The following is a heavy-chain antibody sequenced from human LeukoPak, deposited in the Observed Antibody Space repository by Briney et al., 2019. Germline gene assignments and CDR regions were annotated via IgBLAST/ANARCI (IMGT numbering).Heavy chain of an antibody. CDR2: IYTSGST. J-gene: IGHJ3*02. D-gene: IGHD2-15*01. CDR3: ARTGSGGAFDS. Sequence: SGTLSLTCTVSGGSISSYYWSWIRQPAGKGLEWVGCIYTSGSTTYYPSLKSRGTMTVKTSAKHSSLMLRPVTAADTAAVYYARTGSGGAFDSWGQGTKVTGCS. CDR1: GGSISSYY. V-gene: IGHV4-4*07.